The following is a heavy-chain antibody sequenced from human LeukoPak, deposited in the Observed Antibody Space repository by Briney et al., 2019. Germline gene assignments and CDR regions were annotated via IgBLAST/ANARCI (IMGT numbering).Heavy chain of an antibody. CDR3: ARDAVGSWFDP. Sequence: PSETLSLTCTVPGGSISSYYWSWIRQPPGKGLEWIGYIYYSGSTNYNPSLKSRVTISVDTSKNQFSPKLSSVTAADTAVYYCARDAVGSWFDPWGQGTLVTVSS. CDR1: GGSISSYY. V-gene: IGHV4-59*01. J-gene: IGHJ5*02. D-gene: IGHD2-2*01. CDR2: IYYSGST.